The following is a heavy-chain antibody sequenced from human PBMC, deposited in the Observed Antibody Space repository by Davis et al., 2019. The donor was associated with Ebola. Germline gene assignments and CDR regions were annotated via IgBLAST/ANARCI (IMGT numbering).Heavy chain of an antibody. J-gene: IGHJ6*04. V-gene: IGHV3-74*01. CDR2: INSDGSST. CDR3: ARARGYCSSTSCYARYYYYGMDV. Sequence: GESLKISCAASGFTFSSYWMHWVRQAPGKGLVWVSRINSDGSSTRYADSVKGRFTISRDNAKNTLYLQMNSLRAEDTAVYYCARARGYCSSTSCYARYYYYGMDVWGKGTTVTVSS. D-gene: IGHD2-2*01. CDR1: GFTFSSYW.